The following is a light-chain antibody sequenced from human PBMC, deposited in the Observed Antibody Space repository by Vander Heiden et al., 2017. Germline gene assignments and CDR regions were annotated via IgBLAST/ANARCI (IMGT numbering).Light chain of an antibody. J-gene: IGLJ2*01. CDR1: SRDVGGYNY. V-gene: IGLV2-8*01. Sequence: QPALTQPPSASGSPGQPVTIPCTGTSRDVGGYNYVSWCQQHPGKAPKLMIYEVSKRPSGVPDRFSGSKSGNTASLTVSGLQAEDEADYYCSSYAGSNNFVVFGGGTKLTVL. CDR2: EVS. CDR3: SSYAGSNNFVV.